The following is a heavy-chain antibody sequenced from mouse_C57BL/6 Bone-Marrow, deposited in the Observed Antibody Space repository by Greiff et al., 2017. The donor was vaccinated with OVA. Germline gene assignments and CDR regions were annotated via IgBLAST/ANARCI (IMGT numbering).Heavy chain of an antibody. CDR2: INPNNGGT. V-gene: IGHV1-26*01. CDR1: GYTFTDYY. Sequence: EVQLQQSGPELVKPGASVKISCKASGYTFTDYYMNWVKQSHGKSLEWIGDINPNNGGTSYNQKVKGKATLTVDKSSSSASMQLRSLTSEDSSVYYCASDYYGSPYYSMDYWGQGTSVTVSS. D-gene: IGHD1-1*01. J-gene: IGHJ4*01. CDR3: ASDYYGSPYYSMDY.